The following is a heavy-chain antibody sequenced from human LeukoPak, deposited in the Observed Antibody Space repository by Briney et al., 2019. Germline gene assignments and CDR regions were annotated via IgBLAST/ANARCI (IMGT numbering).Heavy chain of an antibody. V-gene: IGHV4-31*03. CDR2: IYYSGST. CDR3: ARGLHSYGLYYFHY. CDR1: GGSISSGGYY. D-gene: IGHD5-18*01. Sequence: PSETLSLTCTVSGGSISSGGYYWSWIRQHPGKGLEWIGYIYYSGSTYYNPSLKSRVTIALDTAKNQSSLKLSSVTAADTAVYYCARGLHSYGLYYFHYWGQGTLVTVSS. J-gene: IGHJ4*02.